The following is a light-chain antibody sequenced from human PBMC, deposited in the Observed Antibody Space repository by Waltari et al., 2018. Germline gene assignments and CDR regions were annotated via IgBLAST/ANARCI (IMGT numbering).Light chain of an antibody. J-gene: IGKJ2*01. V-gene: IGKV4-1*01. CDR3: QQYYSVPYT. CDR1: QSVLYSPNNKNY. CDR2: WAS. Sequence: DIVMTQSPDSLAVSLGERATINCKSSQSVLYSPNNKNYLAWYQQKPGQPPNLLIYWASTRESGVPDRFSGSGSATDFTLTISSLQAEDVAVYFCQQYYSVPYTFGQGTKLEIK.